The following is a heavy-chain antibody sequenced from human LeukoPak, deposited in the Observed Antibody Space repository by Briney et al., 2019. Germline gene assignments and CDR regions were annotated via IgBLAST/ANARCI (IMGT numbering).Heavy chain of an antibody. CDR3: ARTGPVPALYYFDY. J-gene: IGHJ4*02. CDR2: IDWDDEK. V-gene: IGHV2-70*13. CDR1: GFSLSTSGVC. Sequence: RESGPALVQPTQTLTLTCTLSGFSLSTSGVCVSWIRQPPGKALEWLALIDWDDEKFYRTSLKTRLTISKDTSKNQVVLTVTNMDPVDTASYYCARTGPVPALYYFDYWGQGTLVTVSS. D-gene: IGHD6-6*01.